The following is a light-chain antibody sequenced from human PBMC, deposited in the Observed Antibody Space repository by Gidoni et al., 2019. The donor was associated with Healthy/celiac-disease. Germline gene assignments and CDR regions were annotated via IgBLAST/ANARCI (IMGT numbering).Light chain of an antibody. V-gene: IGLV3-1*01. J-gene: IGLJ3*02. Sequence: SYELTQPPSVSVSPGQTASITCSGHKLGDKYACWYQQKPGQSPVLVIYQDSKRPSGIPERFSGSNSGNTATLTISGTQAMDEADYYCQAWDSSTGNWVFGGGTKLTGL. CDR3: QAWDSSTGNWV. CDR2: QDS. CDR1: KLGDKY.